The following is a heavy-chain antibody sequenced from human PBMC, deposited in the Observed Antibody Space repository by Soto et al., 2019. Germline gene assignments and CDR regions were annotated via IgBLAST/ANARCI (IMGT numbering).Heavy chain of an antibody. V-gene: IGHV4-39*01. CDR2: IYYSGST. CDR1: GGSTSRGSYY. J-gene: IGHJ4*02. Sequence: SETLSLTCTVSGGSTSRGSYYWGWIRQPPGKGLEWIGSIYYSGSTYYNPSLKSRVTISVDTSKNQFSLKLSSVTAADTAVYYCARTYYYDSSGYYYSFDYWGQGTLVTVSS. D-gene: IGHD3-22*01. CDR3: ARTYYYDSSGYYYSFDY.